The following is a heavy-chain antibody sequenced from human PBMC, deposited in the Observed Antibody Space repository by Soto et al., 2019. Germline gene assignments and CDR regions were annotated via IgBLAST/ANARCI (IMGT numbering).Heavy chain of an antibody. D-gene: IGHD4-17*01. CDR3: TKVRGDPV. Sequence: EVQVLDSGGDLVQPGGSLRLSCAASGFTFSNYAMNWVRQAPGKGPEWVSGISAGRSTYYADSVKGRFTLSRDNSKSTLFLQMDSLRAEDTALYYCTKVRGDPVWGKGTTVTVSS. J-gene: IGHJ6*04. V-gene: IGHV3-23*01. CDR2: ISAGRST. CDR1: GFTFSNYA.